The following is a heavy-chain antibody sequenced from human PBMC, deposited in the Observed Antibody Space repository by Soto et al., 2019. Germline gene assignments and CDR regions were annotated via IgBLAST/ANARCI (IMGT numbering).Heavy chain of an antibody. CDR1: GYFFSSQW. CDR3: ASAGQNRARPLAF. CDR2: IHPGDSDT. Sequence: EVQLVQSGAEVKKPGESLKISCKGSGYFFSSQWIAWVLLMPGKGLEWIGIIHPGDSDTRYSPSFQGQVTISVDGSINTASLQSRSLEASDTAVYYCASAGQNRARPLAFWGQGNPVTVSS. V-gene: IGHV5-51*01. J-gene: IGHJ4*02. D-gene: IGHD1-1*01.